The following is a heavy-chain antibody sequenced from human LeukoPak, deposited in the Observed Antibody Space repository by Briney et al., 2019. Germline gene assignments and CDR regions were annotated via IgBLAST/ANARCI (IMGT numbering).Heavy chain of an antibody. CDR1: GYTFTGYY. Sequence: GASVKVSCKASGYTFTGYYMHWVRQAPGQGHEWMGWINLNSGGTNYAHKSQSRVTMTRDTSISTAYMELSRLRSDDTAVYYCARDDIAARRMGYWGQGTLVTVSS. J-gene: IGHJ4*02. CDR2: INLNSGGT. V-gene: IGHV1-2*02. CDR3: ARDDIAARRMGY. D-gene: IGHD6-6*01.